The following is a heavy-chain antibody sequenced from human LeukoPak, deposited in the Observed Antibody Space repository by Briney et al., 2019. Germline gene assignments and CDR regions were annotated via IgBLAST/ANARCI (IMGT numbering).Heavy chain of an antibody. CDR1: GFTFSSYS. J-gene: IGHJ4*02. CDR2: ISSSSSYI. Sequence: KSGGSLRLSCAASGFTFSSYSMNWVRQAPGKGLEWVSSISSSSSYIYYADSVKGRFTISRDNAKNSLYLQMNSLRAEDTAVYYCASTRSSGYYEDYWGQGTLVTVSS. V-gene: IGHV3-21*01. D-gene: IGHD3-22*01. CDR3: ASTRSSGYYEDY.